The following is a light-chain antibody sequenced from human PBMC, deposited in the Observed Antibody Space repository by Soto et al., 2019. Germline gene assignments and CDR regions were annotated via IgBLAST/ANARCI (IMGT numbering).Light chain of an antibody. J-gene: IGLJ1*01. CDR2: EVS. CDR3: NSYVYGSKV. Sequence: QSALTQPPSASGSPGQSVTISCTGTSSDVGKYDYVSWFQHHPGKAPKLIIYEVSKRPSGVPDRFSGSKSGSTASLAVSGHHTDEEADYYCNSYVYGSKVFGTGTKVTVL. CDR1: SSDVGKYDY. V-gene: IGLV2-8*01.